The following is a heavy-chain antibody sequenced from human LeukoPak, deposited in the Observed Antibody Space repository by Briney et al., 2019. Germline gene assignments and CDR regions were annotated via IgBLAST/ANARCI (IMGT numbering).Heavy chain of an antibody. CDR3: ARDSSSWYHYYYGMDV. CDR2: INHSGST. V-gene: IGHV4-34*01. D-gene: IGHD6-13*01. J-gene: IGHJ6*04. Sequence: PSETLSLTCAVYGGSFSGYYWSWVRQPPGKGLEWIGEINHSGSTNYNPSLRSRVTISVDTSNNHFSLKLSSVTAAHTAVYYCARDSSSWYHYYYGMDVWGKGTTLTVSS. CDR1: GGSFSGYY.